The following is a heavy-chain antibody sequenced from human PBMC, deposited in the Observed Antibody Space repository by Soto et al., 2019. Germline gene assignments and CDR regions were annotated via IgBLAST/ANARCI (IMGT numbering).Heavy chain of an antibody. D-gene: IGHD3-9*01. CDR2: IYYSGST. J-gene: IGHJ4*02. CDR1: GGSMSSGGYY. CDR3: AREGQGYYDILTGYPPNWALKD. V-gene: IGHV4-31*03. Sequence: PSETLSLTCTVSGGSMSSGGYYWSWIRQHPGKGLEWIGYIYYSGSTYYNPSLKSRVTISVGTSKNQFSLKLSSVTAADTAVYYCAREGQGYYDILTGYPPNWALKDWGQGTLVTVSS.